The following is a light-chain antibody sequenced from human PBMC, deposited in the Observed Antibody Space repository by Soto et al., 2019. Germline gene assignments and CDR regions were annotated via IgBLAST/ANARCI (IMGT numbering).Light chain of an antibody. Sequence: EIVMTQSPATLSVSPGERATLSCRASQSFSSNLAWYQQKPGQAPRLLIYGASTRATGIPARFSGSRSGTEFTLTIRSLQSEDFAVYYCQQYNNWPPWTFGPGTKVDIK. CDR1: QSFSSN. V-gene: IGKV3-15*01. J-gene: IGKJ3*01. CDR3: QQYNNWPPWT. CDR2: GAS.